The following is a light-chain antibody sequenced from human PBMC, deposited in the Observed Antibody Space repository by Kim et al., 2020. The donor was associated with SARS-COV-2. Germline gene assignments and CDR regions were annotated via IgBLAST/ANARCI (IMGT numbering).Light chain of an antibody. CDR3: QSYDDSNQV. Sequence: NFMLTQPHSVSESPGKTVTISCTRSSGTIGANYVQWYQQRPGSSPTTIIYEDKQRPSGVPDRFSGSIDSSSNSAALTISGLKTEDEADYYCQSYDDSNQVFGGGTQLTVL. V-gene: IGLV6-57*01. CDR2: EDK. CDR1: SGTIGANY. J-gene: IGLJ3*02.